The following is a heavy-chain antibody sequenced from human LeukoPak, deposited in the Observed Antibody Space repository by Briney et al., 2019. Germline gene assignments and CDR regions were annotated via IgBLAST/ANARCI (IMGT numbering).Heavy chain of an antibody. CDR3: ARDPVPATARHFDY. D-gene: IGHD1-1*01. J-gene: IGHJ4*02. V-gene: IGHV3-30-3*01. CDR1: GFTFNDYN. Sequence: GGSLRLSCAASGFTFNDYNMHWVRQAPGKGLEWVAVTSSDGNIKYYADSVKGRLTISRDNSKNTLYLQMNSLRGEDTGVYFCARDPVPATARHFDYWGQGTLVTVSS. CDR2: TSSDGNIK.